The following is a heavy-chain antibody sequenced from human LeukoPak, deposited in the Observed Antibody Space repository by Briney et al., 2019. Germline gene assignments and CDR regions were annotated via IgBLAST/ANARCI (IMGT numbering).Heavy chain of an antibody. D-gene: IGHD3-22*01. J-gene: IGHJ5*02. CDR2: ISSSSSYI. V-gene: IGHV3-21*01. CDR3: ASRNHTYYYDSSGYEFDP. CDR1: GFTFSRYS. Sequence: GGSLRLSCAASGFTFSRYSMNWVRQAPGKGLEWVSSISSSSSYIYYADSVKGRFTISRDNAKNSLYLQMNSLRAEDTAVYYCASRNHTYYYDSSGYEFDPWGQGTLVTVSS.